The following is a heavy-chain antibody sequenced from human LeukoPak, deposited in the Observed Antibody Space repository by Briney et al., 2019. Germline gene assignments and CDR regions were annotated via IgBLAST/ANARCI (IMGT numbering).Heavy chain of an antibody. V-gene: IGHV4-39*01. CDR2: IYYSGST. D-gene: IGHD2-2*02. J-gene: IGHJ3*02. CDR1: GGSISSSSYY. Sequence: SETLSLTCTVSGGSISSSSYYWGWIRQPPGKGLEWIGSIYYSGSTYYNPSLKSRVTISVDTSKNQFSLKLSSVTAADTAVYYCARGGVVPAAIATSTALDAFDIWGQGTMVTVSS. CDR3: ARGGVVPAAIATSTALDAFDI.